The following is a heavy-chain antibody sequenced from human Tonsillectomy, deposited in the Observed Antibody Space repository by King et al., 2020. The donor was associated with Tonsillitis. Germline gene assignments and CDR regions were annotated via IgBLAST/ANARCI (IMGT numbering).Heavy chain of an antibody. D-gene: IGHD3-10*01. CDR2: ISYDGSNK. CDR3: AKRKVRGIIDYYNYAMDV. CDR1: GFTFSSYG. V-gene: IGHV3-30*18. Sequence: QVQLVESGGGVVQPGRSLRLSCAASGFTFSSYGMHWVRQAPGKGLEWVTVISYDGSNKYYADSVKGRFTISRDNFKNTLFLQMNSLRAEDTAVYYCAKRKVRGIIDYYNYAMDVWGQGTTVTVSS. J-gene: IGHJ6*02.